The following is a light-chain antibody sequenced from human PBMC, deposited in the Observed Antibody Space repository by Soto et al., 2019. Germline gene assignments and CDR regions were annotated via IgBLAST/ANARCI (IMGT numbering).Light chain of an antibody. J-gene: IGKJ5*01. CDR1: QSISSSY. Sequence: EILMTQSPVTLSVSPGEGATLSCRASQSISSSYLAWHQQKPGQTPRLLIYGASSRATGIPDRFSGSGSGTDFTLTISRLEPEDFAVYYCQQYGSSLITFGQGTRLEIK. CDR2: GAS. CDR3: QQYGSSLIT. V-gene: IGKV3-20*01.